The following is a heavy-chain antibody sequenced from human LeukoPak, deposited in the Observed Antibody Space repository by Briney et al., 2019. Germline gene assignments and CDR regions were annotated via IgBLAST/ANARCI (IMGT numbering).Heavy chain of an antibody. CDR2: TYYRSKWYN. CDR1: GDSVSSNSAA. CDR3: ARDRYDYVRGSYRLNWFDP. D-gene: IGHD3-16*02. Sequence: SQTLSLTCAISGDSVSSNSAAWNWIRQSPSRGLEWLGRTYYRSKWYNDYAVSVKSRITINPDASKNQFSLQLNSVTPEDTAVYYCARDRYDYVRGSYRLNWFDPWGQGTLVTVSS. V-gene: IGHV6-1*01. J-gene: IGHJ5*02.